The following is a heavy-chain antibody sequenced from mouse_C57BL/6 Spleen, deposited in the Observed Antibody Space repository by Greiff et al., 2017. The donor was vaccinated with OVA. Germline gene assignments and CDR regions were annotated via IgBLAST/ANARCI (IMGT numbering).Heavy chain of an antibody. J-gene: IGHJ4*01. CDR2: IYWDDDK. V-gene: IGHV8-12*01. Sequence: QVTLKECGPGILQSSQTLSLTCSFSGFSLSTSGMGVSWIRQPSGKGLEWLAHIYWDDDKRYNPSLKSRLTISKDTSRNQVFLKITSVDTADTATYYCARREGYYGSGYAMDYWGQGTSVTVSS. D-gene: IGHD1-1*01. CDR1: GFSLSTSGMG. CDR3: ARREGYYGSGYAMDY.